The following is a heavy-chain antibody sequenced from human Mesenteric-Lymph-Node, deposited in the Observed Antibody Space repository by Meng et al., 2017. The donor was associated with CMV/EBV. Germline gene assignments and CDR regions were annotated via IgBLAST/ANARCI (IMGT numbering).Heavy chain of an antibody. J-gene: IGHJ4*02. CDR2: ISGSGDAT. CDR1: GFTFSSFA. D-gene: IGHD6-13*01. V-gene: IGHV3-23*01. CDR3: AKDRAVVGPVVGYFDS. Sequence: GESLKISCAASGFTFSSFAMSWVRRAPGKGLEWVSTISGSGDATYFAESVKGRFTISRDNSKNTLYLQMDSLGAEDTAVYYCAKDRAVVGPVVGYFDSWGQGALVTVSS.